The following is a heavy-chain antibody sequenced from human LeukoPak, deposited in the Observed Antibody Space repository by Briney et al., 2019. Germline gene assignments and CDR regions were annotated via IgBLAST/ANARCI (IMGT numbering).Heavy chain of an antibody. V-gene: IGHV3-73*01. Sequence: GGSLKLSCAASGFTFSGSAIRWVRQPSGKGLEWVGRVGSKADGYATAYGASVKGRFTISRDDSKNTAWLQMNSLKSEDTAVYYCTDYYYDSSGYPIPAYWGQGTLVTVSS. CDR3: TDYYYDSSGYPIPAY. D-gene: IGHD3-22*01. J-gene: IGHJ4*02. CDR1: GFTFSGSA. CDR2: VGSKADGYAT.